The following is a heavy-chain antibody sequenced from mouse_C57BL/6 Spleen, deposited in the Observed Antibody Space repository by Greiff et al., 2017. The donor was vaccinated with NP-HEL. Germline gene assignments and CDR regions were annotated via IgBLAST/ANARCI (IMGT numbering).Heavy chain of an antibody. CDR2: IDPSDSYT. CDR1: GYAFSSSW. V-gene: IGHV1-69*01. D-gene: IGHD2-1*01. J-gene: IGHJ3*01. CDR3: ARGIYYGNAWFAY. Sequence: VQLQQSGPELVKPGASVKISCKASGYAFSSSWMNWVKQRPGQGLEWIGEIDPSDSYTNYNQKFKGKSTLTVDKSSSTAYMQLSSLTSEDSAVYYCARGIYYGNAWFAYWGQGTLVTVSA.